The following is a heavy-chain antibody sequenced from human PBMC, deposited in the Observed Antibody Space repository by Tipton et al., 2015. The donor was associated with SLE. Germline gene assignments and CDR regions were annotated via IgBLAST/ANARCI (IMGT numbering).Heavy chain of an antibody. CDR3: AREVPRSGWSLDS. CDR1: GFTFSTFA. Sequence: GSLRLSCAASGFTFSTFAMNWVRQAPGKGLEWVSIIYTGDSTFYADSVKGRFTISRDNSKNTLYLRLNSLRADDTAVYYCAREVPRSGWSLDSWGQGTLVTVSS. J-gene: IGHJ4*02. CDR2: IYTGDST. D-gene: IGHD6-19*01. V-gene: IGHV3-23*03.